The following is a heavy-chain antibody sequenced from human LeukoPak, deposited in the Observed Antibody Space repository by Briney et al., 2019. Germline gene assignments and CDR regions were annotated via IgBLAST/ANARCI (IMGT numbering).Heavy chain of an antibody. CDR2: INSDGSST. J-gene: IGHJ5*02. Sequence: PGGSLRLSCAASGSTFSSYWVHWVRQAPGKGLVWVSRINSDGSSTSYADSVKGRFTISRDNAKNTLYLQMNSLRAEDTAVYYCARDTVLWFGESYDPYNWFDPWGQGTLVTVSS. V-gene: IGHV3-74*01. CDR3: ARDTVLWFGESYDPYNWFDP. D-gene: IGHD3-10*01. CDR1: GSTFSSYW.